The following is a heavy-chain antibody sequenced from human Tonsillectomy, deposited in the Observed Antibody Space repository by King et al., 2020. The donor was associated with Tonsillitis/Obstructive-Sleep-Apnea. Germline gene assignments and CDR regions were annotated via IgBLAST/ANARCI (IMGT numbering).Heavy chain of an antibody. CDR1: DFTFSSAW. V-gene: IGHV3-15*07. J-gene: IGHJ3*02. D-gene: IGHD4-17*01. CDR3: TTDENDYGAYDSRHGLAFDI. CDR2: IKSRSDGGTR. Sequence: VQLVESGGGLVKPGGSLRLSCEASDFTFSSAWMNWVRQAPGKGLEWVGRIKSRSDGGTRDYAAPVKGRFTISRVDPKNTLYLQMNGLKTEDTAVDYCTTDENDYGAYDSRHGLAFDIWGRGTMVIVSS.